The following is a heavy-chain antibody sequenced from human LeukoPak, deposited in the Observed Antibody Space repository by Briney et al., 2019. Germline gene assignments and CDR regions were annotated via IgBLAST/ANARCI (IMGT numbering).Heavy chain of an antibody. D-gene: IGHD2-15*01. J-gene: IGHJ4*02. V-gene: IGHV3-23*01. CDR1: GFILRNHA. CDR3: ANLGYCSGGSCYVFEY. CDR2: ISDNGGST. Sequence: GGSLRLSCAASGFILRNHAMNWVRQAPGKGPDWVSGISDNGGSTYYADSVKGRFTISRDTSKNTLHLQMNSLRAEDTAVYYCANLGYCSGGSCYVFEYWGQGTLVTVSS.